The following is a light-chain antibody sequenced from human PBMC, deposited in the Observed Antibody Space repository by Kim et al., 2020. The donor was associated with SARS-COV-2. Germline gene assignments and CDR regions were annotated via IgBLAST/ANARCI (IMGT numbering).Light chain of an antibody. CDR3: QQYNNWPET. V-gene: IGKV3-15*01. J-gene: IGKJ1*01. CDR1: QSISSN. Sequence: MSPGERATISCRASQSISSNLAWYQQRPGQPPRLLIYGASSRATGVPARFSGSGSATEFTLTISSLQSEDFAVYYCQQYNNWPETFGQGTKVDIK. CDR2: GAS.